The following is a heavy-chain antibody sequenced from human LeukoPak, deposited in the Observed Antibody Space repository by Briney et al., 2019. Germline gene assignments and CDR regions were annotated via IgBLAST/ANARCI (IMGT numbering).Heavy chain of an antibody. CDR1: GYTFTGPY. CDR2: INPNSGAT. CDR3: ARVEYCTKGACTTYDL. D-gene: IGHD2-8*01. Sequence: GASVKVPCKASGYTFTGPYIHWMRQAPGQGLEWMGWINPNSGATKYAQKFQGRVTVTRDTSTSTAYMELSGLRADDTAAYYCARVEYCTKGACTTYDLWGQGTLVTVPS. J-gene: IGHJ4*02. V-gene: IGHV1-2*02.